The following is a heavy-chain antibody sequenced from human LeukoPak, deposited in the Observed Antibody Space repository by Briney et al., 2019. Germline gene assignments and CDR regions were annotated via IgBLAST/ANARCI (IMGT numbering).Heavy chain of an antibody. Sequence: GESLKISCKGSGYSFTNYWIGWVRQMPGKGLEWMGIIYPRDSYSRYSPSFQGQVTVSVDKSINTAYLHWSSLKASDTAMYYCARQPNPDFDYWGQGTLVTVS. CDR1: GYSFTNYW. CDR2: IYPRDSYS. CDR3: ARQPNPDFDY. J-gene: IGHJ4*02. V-gene: IGHV5-51*01.